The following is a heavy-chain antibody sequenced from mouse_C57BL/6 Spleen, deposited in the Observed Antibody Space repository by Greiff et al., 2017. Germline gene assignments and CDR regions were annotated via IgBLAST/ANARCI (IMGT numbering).Heavy chain of an antibody. CDR3: ARSDYGSSSSFDY. CDR1: GYAFSSSW. V-gene: IGHV1-82*01. CDR2: IYPGDGDT. D-gene: IGHD1-1*01. J-gene: IGHJ2*01. Sequence: VQLQQSGPELVKPGASVKISCKASGYAFSSSWMNWVKQRPGKGLEWIGRIYPGDGDTNYNGKFKGKATLTADKSSSTAYMQLSSLTSEDSAVYFCARSDYGSSSSFDYWGQGTTLTVSS.